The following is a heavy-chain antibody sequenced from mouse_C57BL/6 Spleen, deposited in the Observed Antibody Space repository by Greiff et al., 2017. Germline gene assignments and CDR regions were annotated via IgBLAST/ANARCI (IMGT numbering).Heavy chain of an antibody. V-gene: IGHV1-22*01. CDR2: INPNNGGT. J-gene: IGHJ2*01. CDR3: ARPGLGYGSSPYYCDY. Sequence: DVQLQESGPELVKPGASVKMSCKASGYTFTDYNMHWVKQSHGKSLEWIGYINPNNGGTSYNQKFKGKATLTVNKSSSTAYMELRSLTSEDSAVYYCARPGLGYGSSPYYCDYWGQGTTLTVSS. CDR1: GYTFTDYN. D-gene: IGHD1-1*01.